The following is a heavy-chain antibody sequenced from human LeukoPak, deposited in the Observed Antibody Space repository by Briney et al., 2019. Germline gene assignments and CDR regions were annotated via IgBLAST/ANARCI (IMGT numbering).Heavy chain of an antibody. J-gene: IGHJ5*02. CDR3: ARDPSSSWSYNWFDP. V-gene: IGHV1-69*05. D-gene: IGHD6-13*01. CDR2: IIPIFGTA. Sequence: SVKVSCKASGGTFSSDAISWVRQAPAQGLEWMGRIIPIFGTANYAQKFQGRVTITTDESTRTAYIELSSLRSEDTAVYYCARDPSSSWSYNWFDPWGQGTLVTVSS. CDR1: GGTFSSDA.